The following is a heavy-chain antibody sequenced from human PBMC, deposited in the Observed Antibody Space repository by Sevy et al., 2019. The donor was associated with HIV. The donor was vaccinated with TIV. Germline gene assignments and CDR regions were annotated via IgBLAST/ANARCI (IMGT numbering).Heavy chain of an antibody. CDR2: ISYDGSNK. D-gene: IGHD2-2*01. J-gene: IGHJ5*02. V-gene: IGHV3-30-3*01. Sequence: GGSLRLSCAASGFTFSSYAMHWVRQAPGKGLEWVAVISYDGSNKYYADSVKGRFTISRDNSKNTLYLQMNSLRAEDTDVYYCLVVVPAAIQDWFDPWGQGTLVTVSS. CDR1: GFTFSSYA. CDR3: LVVVPAAIQDWFDP.